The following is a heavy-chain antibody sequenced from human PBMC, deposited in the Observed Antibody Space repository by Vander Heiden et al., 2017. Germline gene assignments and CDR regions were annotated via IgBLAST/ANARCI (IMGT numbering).Heavy chain of an antibody. CDR3: VRGTMRLTPGI. Sequence: IRQHPGKGLEWIGYIYYSGSTYYNPSLKSRVTISVDTSKNQFSTQLSDVTVADSAVYYCVRGTMRLTPGIWGQGEMVTVSS. D-gene: IGHD5-12*01. V-gene: IGHV4-31*02. CDR2: IYYSGST. J-gene: IGHJ3*02.